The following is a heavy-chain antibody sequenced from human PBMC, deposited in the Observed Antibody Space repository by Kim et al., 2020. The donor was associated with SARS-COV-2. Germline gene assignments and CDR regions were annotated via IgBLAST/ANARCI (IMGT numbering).Heavy chain of an antibody. J-gene: IGHJ4*02. CDR3: ATGRGTMDF. CDR2: IKSKSDGETA. V-gene: IGHV3-15*01. D-gene: IGHD1-1*01. CDR1: GFTVSRTW. Sequence: GGSLRLSCVVSGFTVSRTWLSWVRQAPGKGLEWVGRIKSKSDGETADYAAPVRGRSTFSRAASKQTVYLHMSSLKTDDTGLYFCATGRGTMDFWGWGTL.